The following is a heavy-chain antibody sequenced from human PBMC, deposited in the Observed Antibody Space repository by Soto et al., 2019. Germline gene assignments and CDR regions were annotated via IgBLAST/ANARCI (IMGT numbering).Heavy chain of an antibody. CDR1: GFIFENFG. D-gene: IGHD1-26*01. CDR2: ISGSGFKK. J-gene: IGHJ5*02. Sequence: GGSLRPSCAASGFIFENFGMSWVRQAPGKGLEWISSISGSGFKKYYADSVKGRFTISRDNSKSTVYLELNNLSAEDTAVYHCAKNQGVELVPLATVDWFDPWGQGSVVTVSS. V-gene: IGHV3-23*01. CDR3: AKNQGVELVPLATVDWFDP.